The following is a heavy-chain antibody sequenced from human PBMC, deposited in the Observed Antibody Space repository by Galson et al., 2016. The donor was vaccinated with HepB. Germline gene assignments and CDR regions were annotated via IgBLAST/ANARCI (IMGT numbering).Heavy chain of an antibody. Sequence: SVKVSCKASGYTFTTYHMHWVRQAPGQGLEWMGIVNPNGGITRYAQKFQGRVTVTRETSTSTFYMELSSLRSEDTAVYYCARDPTPIGTTNKSFFFDYWGQGTLVTVSS. CDR3: ARDPTPIGTTNKSFFFDY. CDR1: GYTFTTYH. CDR2: VNPNGGIT. J-gene: IGHJ4*02. D-gene: IGHD1-1*01. V-gene: IGHV1-46*01.